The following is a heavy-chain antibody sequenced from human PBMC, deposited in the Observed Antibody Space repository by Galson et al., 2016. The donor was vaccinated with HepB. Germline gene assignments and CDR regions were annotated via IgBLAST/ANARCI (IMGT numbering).Heavy chain of an antibody. CDR3: AKYRQGDFVY. D-gene: IGHD3-16*02. V-gene: IGHV3-23*01. CDR1: GFIFSNYG. CDR2: ITGSGVNT. J-gene: IGHJ4*02. Sequence: SLRLSCAASGFIFSNYGMSWVRRAPGKGLEWVSSITGSGVNTFYADSVKGRFTISRDTSKNTLYLQMNSLRAEDTAVYHCAKYRQGDFVYWGQGTLVTVSS.